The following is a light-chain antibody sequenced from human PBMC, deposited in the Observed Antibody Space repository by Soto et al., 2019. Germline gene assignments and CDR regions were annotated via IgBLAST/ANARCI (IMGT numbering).Light chain of an antibody. CDR2: DAS. CDR1: QSISRI. Sequence: EIALTQYPAILLVSPGERATLSGRASQSISRILAWYQQKPGQATRLLISDASTRANGIPARFSGSGSGAEFTLTISSLQSQDFSVYYYHQYNSWHPGTFGQGTKVDIK. J-gene: IGKJ2*01. V-gene: IGKV3-15*01. CDR3: HQYNSWHPGT.